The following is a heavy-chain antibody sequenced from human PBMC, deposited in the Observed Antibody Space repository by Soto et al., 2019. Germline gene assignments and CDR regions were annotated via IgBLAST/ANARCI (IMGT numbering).Heavy chain of an antibody. Sequence: GGSLRLSCAASGFTFSSYAVSWVRQAPGKGPEWISSISGSGSTIYYADSVKDRFTISRDNSKNTLYLQMSSLRAEDTAVYYCAKVFYYYDSSGYYYFDYWGQGTLVTVSS. CDR1: GFTFSSYA. D-gene: IGHD3-22*01. CDR3: AKVFYYYDSSGYYYFDY. CDR2: ISGSGSTI. J-gene: IGHJ4*02. V-gene: IGHV3-23*01.